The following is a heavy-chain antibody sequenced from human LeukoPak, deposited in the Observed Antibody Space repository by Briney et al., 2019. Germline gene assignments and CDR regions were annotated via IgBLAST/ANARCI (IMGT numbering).Heavy chain of an antibody. D-gene: IGHD4-23*01. Sequence: NPSETLSLTCTVSGGSISSYYWSWIRQPPGKGLEWIGYILYSGTTNSNPSLKSRVTISVDTSKNQISLKLSSVTAADTAVYYCARQRENLVRWTFDYWGQGTLVTVSS. CDR2: ILYSGTT. V-gene: IGHV4-59*08. CDR1: GGSISSYY. CDR3: ARQRENLVRWTFDY. J-gene: IGHJ4*02.